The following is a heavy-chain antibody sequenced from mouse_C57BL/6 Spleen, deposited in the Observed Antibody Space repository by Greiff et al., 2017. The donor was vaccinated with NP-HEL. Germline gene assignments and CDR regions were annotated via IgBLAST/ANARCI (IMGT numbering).Heavy chain of an antibody. V-gene: IGHV5-16*01. CDR3: AREGLRHFDD. Sequence: EVQLVESEGGLVQPGSSMKLSCTASGFTFSDYYMAWVRQVPEKGLEWVANINYDGSSTYYLDSLKSRFIISRDNAKNILYLQMSSLKSEDTATYYCAREGLRHFDDWGQGTTLTVSS. J-gene: IGHJ2*01. CDR2: INYDGSST. CDR1: GFTFSDYY. D-gene: IGHD2-4*01.